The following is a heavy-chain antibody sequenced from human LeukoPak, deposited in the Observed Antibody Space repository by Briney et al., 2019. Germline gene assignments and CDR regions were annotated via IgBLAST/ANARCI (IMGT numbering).Heavy chain of an antibody. CDR2: ISGSGGST. Sequence: LTGGSLRLSCAASGFTFSSYAMSWVRQAPGKGLEWVSAISGSGGSTYYADSVKGRFTISRDNSKNTLYLQMNSLRAEDTAVYYCAKYVGRYCSSTSCYSDYWGQGTLVTVSS. V-gene: IGHV3-23*01. CDR3: AKYVGRYCSSTSCYSDY. CDR1: GFTFSSYA. J-gene: IGHJ4*02. D-gene: IGHD2-2*02.